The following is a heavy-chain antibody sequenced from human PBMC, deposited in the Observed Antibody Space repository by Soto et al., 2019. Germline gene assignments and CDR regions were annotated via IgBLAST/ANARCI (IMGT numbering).Heavy chain of an antibody. J-gene: IGHJ5*02. D-gene: IGHD2-15*01. CDR2: ITPFNGNT. CDR3: AIARYCSGGSCHTFGHWFDP. Sequence: QMQLVQSGAEVKKTGSSVKVSCKASGYTFTYRYLHWVRQAPGQALEWMGWITPFNGNTNYAQKFQDRVTITRDRSMSTAYMELSSLRSEDTAMYYCAIARYCSGGSCHTFGHWFDPWGQGTLVTVSS. V-gene: IGHV1-45*02. CDR1: GYTFTYRY.